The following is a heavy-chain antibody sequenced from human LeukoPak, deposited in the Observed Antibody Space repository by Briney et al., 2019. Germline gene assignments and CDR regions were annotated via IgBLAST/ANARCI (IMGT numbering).Heavy chain of an antibody. J-gene: IGHJ4*02. Sequence: AGGSLRLSCAASGFTFSSYAMSWVRQAPGKGLEWVSAISGSGGSTYYADSVKGRLTISRDNSKNTLYLQMNSLRAEDTAVYYCAKGISGAVVTPGPFDYWGQGTLVTVSS. CDR3: AKGISGAVVTPGPFDY. CDR2: ISGSGGST. D-gene: IGHD4-23*01. V-gene: IGHV3-23*01. CDR1: GFTFSSYA.